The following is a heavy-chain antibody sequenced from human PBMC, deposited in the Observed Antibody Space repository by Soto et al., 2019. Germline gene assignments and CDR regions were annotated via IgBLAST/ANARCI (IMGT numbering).Heavy chain of an antibody. CDR3: ARGEGGYAYDAFDI. J-gene: IGHJ3*02. Sequence: GGSLRLSCVGSGFTFGNYAMSWVRQAPGKGLEWVSSITGIDGRTYYADSVKGRFTISRDNPKNTLYLQMNSLRAEDTAVYYCARGEGGYAYDAFDIWGQGTMVTVSS. CDR2: ITGIDGRT. CDR1: GFTFGNYA. D-gene: IGHD5-12*01. V-gene: IGHV3-23*01.